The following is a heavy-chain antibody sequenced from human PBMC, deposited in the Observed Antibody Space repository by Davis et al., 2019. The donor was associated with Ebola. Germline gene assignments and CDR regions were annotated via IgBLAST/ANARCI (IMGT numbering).Heavy chain of an antibody. CDR2: IYPGDSDT. J-gene: IGHJ4*02. Sequence: GEFLKISCKGSGYSFTSYWIGWVRQMPGKGLEWMGIIYPGDSDTRYSPSFQGQVTISADKSISTAYLQWSSLKASDTAMYYCARTGYYYDSSVDYWGQGTLVTVSS. D-gene: IGHD3-22*01. V-gene: IGHV5-51*01. CDR1: GYSFTSYW. CDR3: ARTGYYYDSSVDY.